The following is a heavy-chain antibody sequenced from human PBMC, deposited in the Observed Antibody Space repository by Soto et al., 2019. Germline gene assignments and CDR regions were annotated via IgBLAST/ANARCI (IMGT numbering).Heavy chain of an antibody. J-gene: IGHJ4*02. V-gene: IGHV4-39*01. D-gene: IGHD3-22*01. CDR2: IYYSGST. CDR1: GGSISSSSYY. Sequence: QLQLQESGPGLVKPSETLSLTCTVSGGSISSSSYYWGWIRHPPGKGLEWIGSIYYSGSTYYNPSLKSRVTISVDTSKNHFSLKLSSVTAADTAVYYCARHLGLVVVPFDYWGQGTLVTVSS. CDR3: ARHLGLVVVPFDY.